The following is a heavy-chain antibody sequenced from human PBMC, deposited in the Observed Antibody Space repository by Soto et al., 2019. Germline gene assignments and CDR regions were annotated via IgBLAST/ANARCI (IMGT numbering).Heavy chain of an antibody. CDR1: GYSFTSYW. V-gene: IGHV5-51*01. CDR3: ARHPTGGMATTPGAFDI. Sequence: GESLKISCNGSGYSFTSYWIGWVRQMPGKGLEWMGIIYPGDSDTRYSPSFQGQVTISADKSISTAYLQWSSLKASDTAMYYCARHPTGGMATTPGAFDIWGQGTMVPVSS. CDR2: IYPGDSDT. D-gene: IGHD5-12*01. J-gene: IGHJ3*02.